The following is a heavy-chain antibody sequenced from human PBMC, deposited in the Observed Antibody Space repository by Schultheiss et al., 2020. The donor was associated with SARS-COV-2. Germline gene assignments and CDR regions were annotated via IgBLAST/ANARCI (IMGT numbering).Heavy chain of an antibody. D-gene: IGHD2-8*01. CDR1: GGSISSYY. V-gene: IGHV4-31*03. CDR3: ARDHAVYCTNGVCYILDY. J-gene: IGHJ4*02. CDR2: IYYSGST. Sequence: SQTLSLTCTVSGGSISSYYWSWIRQHPGKGLEWIGYIYYSGSTYYNPSLKSRVTISVDTSKNQFSLKLSSVTAADTAVYYCARDHAVYCTNGVCYILDYWGQGTLVTVSS.